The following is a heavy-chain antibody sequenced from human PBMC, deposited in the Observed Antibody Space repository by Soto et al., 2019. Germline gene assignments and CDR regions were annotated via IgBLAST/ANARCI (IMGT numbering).Heavy chain of an antibody. D-gene: IGHD5-12*01. V-gene: IGHV4-34*01. CDR1: GGSFSTNY. Sequence: QVQLQQWGAGLLKPSETLSLTCAVYGGSFSTNYWSWIRQPPGKGLEWIGEINHSGSTNYNPSLKSRVTIXVXXSKNQFSLKMNSVTAADTAVYYCARDGDGYNYLDYWGQGTLVTVSS. J-gene: IGHJ4*02. CDR2: INHSGST. CDR3: ARDGDGYNYLDY.